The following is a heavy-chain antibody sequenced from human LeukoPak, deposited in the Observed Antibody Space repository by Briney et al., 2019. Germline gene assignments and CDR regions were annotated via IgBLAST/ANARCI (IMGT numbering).Heavy chain of an antibody. J-gene: IGHJ6*02. CDR1: GFTFSDYY. D-gene: IGHD3-10*01. V-gene: IGHV4-31*02. CDR2: IYYSGST. Sequence: LRLSCAASGFTFSDYYWSWIRQHPGKGLEWIGYIYYSGSTYYNPSLKSRVTISVDTSKNQFSLKLSSVTAADTAVYYCARDLKYYYGSGTLDPSYYYGMDVWGQGTTVTVSS. CDR3: ARDLKYYYGSGTLDPSYYYGMDV.